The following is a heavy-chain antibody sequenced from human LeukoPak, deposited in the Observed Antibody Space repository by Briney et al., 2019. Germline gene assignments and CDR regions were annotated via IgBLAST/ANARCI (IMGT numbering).Heavy chain of an antibody. V-gene: IGHV1-2*02. D-gene: IGHD6-6*01. Sequence: ASVKVSCKASGYTFTGNCVHWVRQAPGQRLEWVGWINPNTGGTNYAQRFQGRVAMTRDTSINTAYMELSRLTSDDTAVYYCARLDRYSSGFDYWGQGTLVTVS. CDR2: INPNTGGT. J-gene: IGHJ4*02. CDR3: ARLDRYSSGFDY. CDR1: GYTFTGNC.